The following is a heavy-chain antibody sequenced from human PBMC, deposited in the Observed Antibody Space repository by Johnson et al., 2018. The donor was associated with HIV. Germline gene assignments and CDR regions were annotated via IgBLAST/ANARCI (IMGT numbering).Heavy chain of an antibody. CDR1: GFTVSSNY. CDR2: NWDGGST. J-gene: IGHJ3*02. CDR3: AKDRGTGIARDAFGM. Sequence: VQLVESGGGLLQPGGSLRLSCAVSGFTVSSNYMSWVRQAPGKGLEWVSGVNWDGGSTRYADSVKGRFTISRDNAKNSLYLKMNSLTAEEKALYHCAKDRGTGIARDAFGMWGQGTMVTVSS. D-gene: IGHD6-13*01. V-gene: IGHV3-53*03.